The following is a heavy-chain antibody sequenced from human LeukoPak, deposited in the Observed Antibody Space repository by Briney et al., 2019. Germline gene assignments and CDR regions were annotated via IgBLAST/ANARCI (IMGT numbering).Heavy chain of an antibody. J-gene: IGHJ4*02. D-gene: IGHD2-2*01. CDR2: ISGSGGST. CDR1: GFTFSKFA. Sequence: PGGSLRLSCAASGFTFSKFAMTWVRQAPGKGLEWVSAISGSGGSTYYADSVKGRFTISRESSKTTLYLQMNSLRAEDTAVYYCARDLSSTSSWATVPDYWGQGTLVTVSS. V-gene: IGHV3-23*01. CDR3: ARDLSSTSSWATVPDY.